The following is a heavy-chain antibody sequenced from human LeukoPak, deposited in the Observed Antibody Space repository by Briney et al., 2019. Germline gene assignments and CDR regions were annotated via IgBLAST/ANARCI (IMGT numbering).Heavy chain of an antibody. CDR2: FDPDDGET. V-gene: IGHV1-24*01. CDR1: GYTLTELP. D-gene: IGHD1-26*01. J-gene: IGHJ4*02. CDR3: ATGTSGSYYVGIVRPIDY. Sequence: ASVKVSCTVSGYTLTELPIHWVRQAPGKGLEWMGGFDPDDGETVYAQMFQGRVTITEDTSSDTASMELSSLRSEDTAVYYCATGTSGSYYVGIVRPIDYWGQGTLVTVSS.